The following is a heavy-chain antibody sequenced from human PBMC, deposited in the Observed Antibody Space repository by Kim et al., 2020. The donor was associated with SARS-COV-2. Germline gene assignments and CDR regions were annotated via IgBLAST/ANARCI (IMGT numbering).Heavy chain of an antibody. Sequence: GGSLRLSCAASGFTFSSYGMSWVRQAPGKGLEWVSALSDSGDVTASADSVEGRFTISRDNFKNTLILQMNSLRAEDTAVYYYHKIVGSGYFNFEYWGQGTLISVCS. CDR1: GFTFSSYG. CDR2: LSDSGDVT. J-gene: IGHJ4*02. D-gene: IGHD3-22*01. V-gene: IGHV3-23*01. CDR3: HKIVGSGYFNFEY.